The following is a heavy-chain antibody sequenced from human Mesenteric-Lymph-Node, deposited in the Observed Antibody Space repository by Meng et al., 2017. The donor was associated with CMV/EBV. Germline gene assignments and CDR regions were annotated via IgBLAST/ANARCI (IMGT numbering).Heavy chain of an antibody. CDR3: ARDLGGIDY. CDR1: GGSFSGYY. V-gene: IGHV4-34*01. Sequence: SETLSLTCAVYGGSFSGYYWSWIRQPPGKGLEWIGEINHSGSTNYNPSLKSRVTISVDTSKNQFSLKLSSVTAADTAVYYCARDLGGIDYWGQGTLVTVSS. D-gene: IGHD3-16*01. CDR2: INHSGST. J-gene: IGHJ4*02.